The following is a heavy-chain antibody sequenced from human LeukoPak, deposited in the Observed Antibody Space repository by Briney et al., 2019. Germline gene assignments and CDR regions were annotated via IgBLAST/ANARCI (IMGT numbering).Heavy chain of an antibody. CDR2: IYTSGST. J-gene: IGHJ3*02. V-gene: IGHV4-4*07. CDR3: ARRRLFLAHAFDI. D-gene: IGHD2-21*02. Sequence: SETLSLTCTVSGGSISSYYWSWIRQPAGKGLEWIGRIYTSGSTNYNPSLNSRVTISVDTSKNQFSLQLNSVTAADTAVYYCARRRLFLAHAFDIWGQGTMVTVSS. CDR1: GGSISSYY.